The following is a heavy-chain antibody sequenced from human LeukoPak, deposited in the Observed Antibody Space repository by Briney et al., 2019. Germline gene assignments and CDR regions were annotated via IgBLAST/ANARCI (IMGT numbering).Heavy chain of an antibody. J-gene: IGHJ6*02. Sequence: GGSLRLSCAASGFTFSSYAMSWVRQAPGKGLEWVSAISGSGGSTYYADSVKGRFTISRDNSKNTLYLQMSSLRAEDTAVYYCSREYFDWSRNYYYGMDVWGQGTTVTVSS. V-gene: IGHV3-23*01. CDR1: GFTFSSYA. CDR2: ISGSGGST. CDR3: SREYFDWSRNYYYGMDV. D-gene: IGHD3-9*01.